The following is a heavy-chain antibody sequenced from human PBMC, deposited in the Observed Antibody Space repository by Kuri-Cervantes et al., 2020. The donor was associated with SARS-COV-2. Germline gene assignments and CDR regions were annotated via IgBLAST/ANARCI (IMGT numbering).Heavy chain of an antibody. D-gene: IGHD5-18*01. CDR1: GDSVSSNSAA. CDR3: AVVDTFDSLA. J-gene: IGHJ4*02. CDR2: TYYRSKWYN. V-gene: IGHV6-1*01. Sequence: LRLSCAISGDSVSSNSAAWDWIRQSPSRGLEWLGRTYYRSKWYNDYAVSVKSRITINPDTSKNQFSLQLNSVTAADTAVYYCAVVDTFDSLAWGQGTLVTVSS.